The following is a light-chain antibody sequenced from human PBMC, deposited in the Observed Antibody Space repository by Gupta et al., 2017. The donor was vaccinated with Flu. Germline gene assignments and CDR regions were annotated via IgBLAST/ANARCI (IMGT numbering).Light chain of an antibody. V-gene: IGLV2-14*04. Sequence: TATPCSASDCDFGGNKYACWFQQYPATPPKLLTYDVSNRPSGISGRFSGSKSANTASLTITGLQPEDEAVYYCYSWTSTPSVVLFGGGTKLTVL. J-gene: IGLJ3*02. CDR1: DCDFGGNKY. CDR2: DVS. CDR3: YSWTSTPSVVL.